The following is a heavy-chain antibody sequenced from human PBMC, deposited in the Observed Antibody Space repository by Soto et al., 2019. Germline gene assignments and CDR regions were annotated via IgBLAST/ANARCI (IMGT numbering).Heavy chain of an antibody. CDR3: VRGGGGGLFDP. J-gene: IGHJ5*02. D-gene: IGHD2-15*01. V-gene: IGHV3-11*06. CDR2: ISPGSRYP. CDR1: GFTFGDSY. Sequence: GGSLTLSCARSGFTFGDSYMSWIRQAPGKGLEWLSYISPGSRYPAYADSVKGRFTISRDNAKRSLYLQMMSLTAEDTAIYYCVRGGGGGLFDPWGQGTMVTVSS.